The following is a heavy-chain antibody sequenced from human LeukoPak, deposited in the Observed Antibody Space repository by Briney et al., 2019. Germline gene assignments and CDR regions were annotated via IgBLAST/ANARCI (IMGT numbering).Heavy chain of an antibody. CDR3: AREARYDVLTNYQPYYFDF. V-gene: IGHV1-18*01. J-gene: IGHJ4*02. CDR2: INGDNGNT. CDR1: GYTLKSYG. Sequence: ASVKVSCKASGYTLKSYGISWVREAPGQGLEWMGWINGDNGNTNYAQKVQGRVTMTKDTSTSTAYMELRSLRSDDTAVYYCAREARYDVLTNYQPYYFDFWGQGTLVSVSS. D-gene: IGHD3-9*01.